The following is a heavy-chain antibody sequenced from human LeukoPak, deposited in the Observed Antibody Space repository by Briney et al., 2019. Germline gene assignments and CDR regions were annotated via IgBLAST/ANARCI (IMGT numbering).Heavy chain of an antibody. J-gene: IGHJ4*02. Sequence: ASVKVSCKASGYTFTSYGISWVRQAHGQGLEWMGWISAYNGNTNYAQKLQGRVSMTTDTSTSTAYMELRSLRSDDTAVYYCARGYYGSGSYYNEDYWGQGTLVTVSS. CDR3: ARGYYGSGSYYNEDY. D-gene: IGHD3-10*01. V-gene: IGHV1-18*01. CDR1: GYTFTSYG. CDR2: ISAYNGNT.